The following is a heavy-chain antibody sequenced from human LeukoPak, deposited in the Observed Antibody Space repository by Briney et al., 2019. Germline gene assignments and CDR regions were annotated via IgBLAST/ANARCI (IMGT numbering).Heavy chain of an antibody. CDR3: ARGLVGATSVNDAFDI. J-gene: IGHJ3*02. D-gene: IGHD1-26*01. V-gene: IGHV3-48*03. Sequence: GGSLRLSCAASGFTFSSYEMNWVRQAPGKGLEWVSYISSSGSTIYYADSVKGRFTISRDNAKNSMYLQMNSLRAEDTAVYYCARGLVGATSVNDAFDIWGQGTMVTVSS. CDR1: GFTFSSYE. CDR2: ISSSGSTI.